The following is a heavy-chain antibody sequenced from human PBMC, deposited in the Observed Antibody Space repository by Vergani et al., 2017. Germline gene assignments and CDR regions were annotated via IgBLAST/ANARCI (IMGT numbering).Heavy chain of an antibody. J-gene: IGHJ6*02. Sequence: QVQLEESGGGVVQPGRSLRLSCAGSGFTLSSHAMHWVRQAPGKGLEWVAFIWYDGSKEYYADSVKGRFTISRDKSQNTVNLQMNSLRTEDTAVYFCANSVIAGNVGVAYFGMDVWGRGTTVTVSS. CDR2: IWYDGSKE. CDR3: ANSVIAGNVGVAYFGMDV. CDR1: GFTLSSHA. V-gene: IGHV3-30*02. D-gene: IGHD2/OR15-2a*01.